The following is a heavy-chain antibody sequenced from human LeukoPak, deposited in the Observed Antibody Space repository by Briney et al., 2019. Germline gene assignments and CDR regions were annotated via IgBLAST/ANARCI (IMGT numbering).Heavy chain of an antibody. J-gene: IGHJ6*03. D-gene: IGHD6-13*01. CDR1: GGSISSSSYY. CDR3: ARSLSSWYPPYYYYYYMDV. V-gene: IGHV4-39*07. CDR2: IYYSGST. Sequence: SETLSLTCTVSGGSISSSSYYWGWLRQPPGKGLEWIGRIYYSGSTYYNPSLKSPFTISVDTSKNQFSLKLSSVTAADTAVYYCARSLSSWYPPYYYYYYMDVWGKGTTVTVSS.